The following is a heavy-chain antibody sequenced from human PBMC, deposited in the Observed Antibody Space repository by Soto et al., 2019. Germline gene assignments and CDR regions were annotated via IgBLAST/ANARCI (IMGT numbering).Heavy chain of an antibody. V-gene: IGHV3-48*01. Sequence: GGSLRLSCAASGFTFSSYSMNWVRQAPGKGLEWVSYISSSSSTMYYAGSVKGLVTISRDNAKNSLYLQMNSLRAEDTAVYYCARDDSSGWYPYAFDIWGQGTMVTVSS. CDR2: ISSSSSTM. J-gene: IGHJ3*02. D-gene: IGHD6-19*01. CDR1: GFTFSSYS. CDR3: ARDDSSGWYPYAFDI.